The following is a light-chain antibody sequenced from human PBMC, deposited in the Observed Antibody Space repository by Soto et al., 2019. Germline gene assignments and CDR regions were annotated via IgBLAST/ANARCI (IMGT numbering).Light chain of an antibody. V-gene: IGKV3-20*01. CDR2: RAS. J-gene: IGKJ4*01. CDR1: QSVSSDY. CDR3: QQYGSSPLT. Sequence: EIVLTQSPGTLSLSPGERATLSCRASQSVSSDYLAWYQQKPGQTPKVLIYRASSRATGIPDRFSGSGSGTDFTLTISRLEPEDYAVYYCQQYGSSPLTFSGGTKVEIK.